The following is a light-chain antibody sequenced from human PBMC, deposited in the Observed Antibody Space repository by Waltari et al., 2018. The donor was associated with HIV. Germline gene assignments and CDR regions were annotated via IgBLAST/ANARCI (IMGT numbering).Light chain of an antibody. V-gene: IGKV1-12*01. CDR3: QQANSFPRT. J-gene: IGKJ1*01. CDR1: QSISNW. CDR2: GAF. Sequence: DIQMTQSPSSVSASVGDRVTITCRASQSISNWLAWYQQKPGKAPKLLIYGAFNLQSGVPSRFSGDGSGTDFTLTISSLEPEDFATYYCQQANSFPRTFGPGTTVEIK.